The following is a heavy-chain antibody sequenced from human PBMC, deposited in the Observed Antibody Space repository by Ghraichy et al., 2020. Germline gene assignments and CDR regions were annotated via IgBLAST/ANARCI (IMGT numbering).Heavy chain of an antibody. V-gene: IGHV4-61*01. CDR3: ARERAGRHHYYYMDV. D-gene: IGHD1-1*01. Sequence: SETLSLTCTVPGDFLISATDYWTWIRQPPGKGLECIGYIHHSGSTNYNPSLKSRVTISIDTSKNQFSLKLRSVTAADTAVYFCARERAGRHHYYYMDVWGKGTTVTVSS. J-gene: IGHJ6*03. CDR1: GDFLISATDY. CDR2: IHHSGST.